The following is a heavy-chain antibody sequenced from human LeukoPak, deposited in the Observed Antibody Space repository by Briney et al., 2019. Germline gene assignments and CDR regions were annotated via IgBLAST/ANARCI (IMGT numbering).Heavy chain of an antibody. CDR3: ATLYDSSSSFDS. J-gene: IGHJ4*02. CDR2: IYYSGST. V-gene: IGHV4-59*08. CDR1: SGSIYNYY. D-gene: IGHD3-22*01. Sequence: PSETLSLTCTVSSGSIYNYYWSWIRQPPGKGLEWIGYIYYSGSTNYNPSLKSRVTIPIDTSKRQFSLKLTSVTAADTAVYYCATLYDSSSSFDSWGQGTLVTVSS.